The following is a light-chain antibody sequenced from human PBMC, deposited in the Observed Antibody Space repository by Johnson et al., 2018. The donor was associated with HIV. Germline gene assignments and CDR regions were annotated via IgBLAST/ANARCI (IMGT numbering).Light chain of an antibody. CDR3: GTWDSSLSAGGV. CDR2: DNN. V-gene: IGLV1-51*01. Sequence: QAVLTQPPSVSAAPGQKVTISCSGSSSNIGNNYISWYQQLPGTAPKLLIYDNNKRPSGLPDRFSGSKSCTSATLGITGLQTGDAADYYCGTWDSSLSAGGVFGTGTKVTVL. J-gene: IGLJ1*01. CDR1: SSNIGNNY.